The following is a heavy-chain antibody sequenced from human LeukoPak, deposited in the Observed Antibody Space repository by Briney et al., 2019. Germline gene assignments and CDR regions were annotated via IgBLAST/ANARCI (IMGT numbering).Heavy chain of an antibody. D-gene: IGHD2-2*01. CDR1: GYTFTGYY. CDR3: ARLGPYCSSTSCYD. Sequence: ASVKVSCKASGYTFTGYYMHWVRQAPGQGLEWMGWINPNSGGTNYAQKFQGRVTMTRDTSISTAYMELSRLRSDDTAVYYCARLGPYCSSTSCYDWGQGTLVTVSS. V-gene: IGHV1-2*02. CDR2: INPNSGGT. J-gene: IGHJ4*02.